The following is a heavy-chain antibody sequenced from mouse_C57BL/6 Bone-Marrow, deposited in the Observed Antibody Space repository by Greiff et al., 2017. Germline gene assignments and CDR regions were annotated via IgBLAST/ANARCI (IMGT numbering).Heavy chain of an antibody. CDR2: IDPSDSYT. CDR3: ARGSTVAPWYFDV. D-gene: IGHD1-1*01. V-gene: IGHV1-50*01. J-gene: IGHJ1*03. Sequence: QVQLQQPGAELVKPGASVKLSCKASGYTFTSYWMQWVKQRPGQGLEWIGEIDPSDSYTNYNQKFKGKATLTVDTSSSTAYMQLSSLTSEDSAVYYCARGSTVAPWYFDVWGTGTTVTVSS. CDR1: GYTFTSYW.